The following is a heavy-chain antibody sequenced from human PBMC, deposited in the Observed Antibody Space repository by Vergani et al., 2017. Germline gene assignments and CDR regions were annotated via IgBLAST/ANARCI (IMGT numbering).Heavy chain of an antibody. Sequence: QVQLVQSGAEVKKPGSSVKVSCKASGGTFSSYTISWVRQAPGQGLEWMGRIIPILGIANYAQKFQGRVTITADKSTSSAYMELSSLRSEDTAVYYCARLGCSSTSCSFDYWGQGTLVTVSS. CDR2: IIPILGIA. V-gene: IGHV1-69*02. D-gene: IGHD2-2*01. J-gene: IGHJ4*02. CDR1: GGTFSSYT. CDR3: ARLGCSSTSCSFDY.